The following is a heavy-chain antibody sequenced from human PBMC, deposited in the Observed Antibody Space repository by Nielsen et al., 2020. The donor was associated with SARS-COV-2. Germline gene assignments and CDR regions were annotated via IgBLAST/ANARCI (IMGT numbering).Heavy chain of an antibody. Sequence: GGSLRLSCAASGFTFSSYDMHWVRQATGKGLEWVSAIGTAGDTYYPGSVKGRFTISRENAKNSLYLQMNSLRAGDTAVYYCARSPKSSSFRVDFDYWGQGTLVTVSS. D-gene: IGHD6-13*01. J-gene: IGHJ4*02. CDR2: IGTAGDT. CDR3: ARSPKSSSFRVDFDY. V-gene: IGHV3-13*04. CDR1: GFTFSSYD.